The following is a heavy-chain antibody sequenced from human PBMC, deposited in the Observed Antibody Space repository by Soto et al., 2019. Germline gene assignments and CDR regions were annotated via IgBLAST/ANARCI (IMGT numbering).Heavy chain of an antibody. CDR3: AKDNGPPGTSDWYFDF. J-gene: IGHJ2*01. V-gene: IGHV3-23*01. CDR1: GFTFRSYA. D-gene: IGHD2-8*01. CDR2: ISNSGGRT. Sequence: EVQLLESGGGLLQPGGSLRLSCAASGFTFRSYAMSWVRQAPGKGLEWVSGISNSGGRTYYAEAVKGRFTISRDNSKNTLYLQMTSLRAEDTALYYCAKDNGPPGTSDWYFDFWGRGTLVSVSS.